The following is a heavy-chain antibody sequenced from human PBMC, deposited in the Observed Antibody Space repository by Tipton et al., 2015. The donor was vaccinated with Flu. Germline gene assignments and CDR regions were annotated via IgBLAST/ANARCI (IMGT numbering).Heavy chain of an antibody. Sequence: LRLFCTVSGGSISSSSYHWGWIRQPPGMGLEWIGSVHYSGSTYQNPSLESRVTISVDTSKNQFSLKLSSVTAADTAVYFCAREGRNSGGLDYWGQGTLVTVSS. J-gene: IGHJ4*02. CDR1: GGSISSSSYH. D-gene: IGHD1-26*01. CDR2: VHYSGST. V-gene: IGHV4-39*07. CDR3: AREGRNSGGLDY.